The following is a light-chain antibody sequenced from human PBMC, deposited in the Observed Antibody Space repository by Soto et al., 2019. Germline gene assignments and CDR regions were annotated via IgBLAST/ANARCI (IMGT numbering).Light chain of an antibody. CDR1: QSVSTY. Sequence: EIVLTQSPGTLSLSPVGRATLSFRASQSVSTYLAWYQQKPGQAPRLLIYDASNRATGIPARFSGSGSGTDFTLTISSLEPEDFAVYYCQQRSNWITFGQGTRLEIK. CDR3: QQRSNWIT. CDR2: DAS. J-gene: IGKJ5*01. V-gene: IGKV3-11*01.